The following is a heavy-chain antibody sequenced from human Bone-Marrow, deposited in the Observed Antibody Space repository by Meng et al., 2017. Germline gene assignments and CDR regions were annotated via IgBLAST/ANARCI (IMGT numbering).Heavy chain of an antibody. CDR2: INLDGSDK. Sequence: GESLKISCVASGFSFTSYHMTWVRQAPGKGLEWVANINLDGSDKAYADSVKGRFTISRDNSQNSLYLQMNSLRAEDTAVYYCARDLWTSYYYDSSGSEPFDYWGQGTLVTVSS. CDR3: ARDLWTSYYYDSSGSEPFDY. J-gene: IGHJ4*02. CDR1: GFSFTSYH. V-gene: IGHV3-7*01. D-gene: IGHD3-22*01.